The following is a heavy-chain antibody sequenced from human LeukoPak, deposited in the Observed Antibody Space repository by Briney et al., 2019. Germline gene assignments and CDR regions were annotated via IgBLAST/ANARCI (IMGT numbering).Heavy chain of an antibody. CDR2: IYYSGST. CDR3: ARVLRYFDWSDYYFDY. Sequence: PSQTLSLTCTVSGGSISSGGYYWSWIRQHPGKGLEWIGYIYYSGSTNYNPSLKSRVTISVDTSKNQFSLKLSSVTAADTAVYYCARVLRYFDWSDYYFDYWGQGTLVTVSS. CDR1: GGSISSGGYY. D-gene: IGHD3-9*01. V-gene: IGHV4-31*03. J-gene: IGHJ4*02.